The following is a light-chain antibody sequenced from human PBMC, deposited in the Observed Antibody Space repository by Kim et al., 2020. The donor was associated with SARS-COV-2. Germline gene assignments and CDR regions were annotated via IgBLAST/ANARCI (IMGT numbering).Light chain of an antibody. CDR3: AAWDSSLRIWV. CDR1: RYTVGNEG. CDR2: RDN. Sequence: QAGLTQPPSVSKGLRQTATLTCTGNRYTVGNEGALWLQQHQGHPPKVLFYRDNKRPSGTSERLSASRSGNTASLTITGLRPEDEADYYCAAWDSSLRIWVFGGGNQLTVL. J-gene: IGLJ3*02. V-gene: IGLV10-54*01.